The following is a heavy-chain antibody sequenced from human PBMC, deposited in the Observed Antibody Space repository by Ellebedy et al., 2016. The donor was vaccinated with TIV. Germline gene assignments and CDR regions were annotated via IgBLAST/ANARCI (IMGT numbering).Heavy chain of an antibody. CDR1: ELTFTGYW. CDR2: IDSGGTST. D-gene: IGHD5-12*01. J-gene: IGHJ4*02. CDR3: ARGTATELHY. Sequence: GGSLRLXXVASELTFTGYWMHWVRQAPGKGLVWVSRIDSGGTSTSYADSVMGRFTISRDNAKSTLYLQMNSLRAEDTAVYYCARGTATELHYWGQGTLVTVSS. V-gene: IGHV3-74*01.